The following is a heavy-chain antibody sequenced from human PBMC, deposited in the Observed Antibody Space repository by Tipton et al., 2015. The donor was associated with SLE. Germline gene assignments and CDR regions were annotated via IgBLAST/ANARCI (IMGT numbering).Heavy chain of an antibody. CDR1: GASITSYY. J-gene: IGHJ4*02. CDR3: ARLSFGYSTGWYIDY. CDR2: IFNSQKT. Sequence: TLSLTCSISGASITSYYWSWIRQPAGKGLEWIGRIFNSQKTNYNPSPGGRLTISVDPSKNQFSLKLRSVTAADTALYYCARLSFGYSTGWYIDYWGQGTLVTVSS. D-gene: IGHD6-19*01. V-gene: IGHV4-4*07.